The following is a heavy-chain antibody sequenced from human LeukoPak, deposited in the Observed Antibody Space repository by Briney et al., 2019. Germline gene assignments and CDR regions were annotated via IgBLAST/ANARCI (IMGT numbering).Heavy chain of an antibody. CDR1: GFTVSSNY. J-gene: IGHJ4*02. D-gene: IGHD3-10*01. CDR2: IYSGGST. V-gene: IGHV3-66*01. Sequence: PGGSLRLSCAASGFTVSSNYMSWVRQAPGRGLEWVSVIYSGGSTYYADSVKGRFTISRDNSKNTLYLQMNSLRAEDTAVYYCARGRFGELFADYWGQGTLVTVSS. CDR3: ARGRFGELFADY.